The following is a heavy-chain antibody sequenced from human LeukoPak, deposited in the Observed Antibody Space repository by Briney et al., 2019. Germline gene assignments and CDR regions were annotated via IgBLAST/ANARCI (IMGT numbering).Heavy chain of an antibody. V-gene: IGHV3-43D*03. CDR1: GLTFDDYA. CDR2: ISWDGGST. D-gene: IGHD6-13*01. CDR3: AKSYSSSWYALGYYYYMDV. J-gene: IGHJ6*03. Sequence: GGSLRLSCAASGLTFDDYAMHWVRQAPGKGLEWVSLISWDGGSTYYADSVKGRFTISRDNSKNSLYLQMNSLRAEDTALYYCAKSYSSSWYALGYYYYMDVWGKGTTVTVSS.